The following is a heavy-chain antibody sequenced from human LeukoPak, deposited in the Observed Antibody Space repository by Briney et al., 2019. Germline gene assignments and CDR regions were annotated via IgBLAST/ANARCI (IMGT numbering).Heavy chain of an antibody. V-gene: IGHV4-59*12. CDR2: IYYSGST. D-gene: IGHD2-15*01. CDR1: GGSISSYY. Sequence: SETLSLTCTVSGGSISSYYWSWIRQPPGKGLEWIGSIYYSGSTYYNPSLKSRVTISVDTSKNQFSLKLSSVTAADTAVYYCARVSVAGDAFDIWGQGTMVTVSS. CDR3: ARVSVAGDAFDI. J-gene: IGHJ3*02.